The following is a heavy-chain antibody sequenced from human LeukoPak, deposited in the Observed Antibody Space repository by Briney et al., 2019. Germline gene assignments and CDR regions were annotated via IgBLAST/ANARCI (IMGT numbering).Heavy chain of an antibody. V-gene: IGHV3-30-3*01. D-gene: IGHD3-10*01. CDR2: ISYDGSNE. Sequence: PGRSLRLSCAASGFTFSRYAMHWVRQAPGKGLEWVAVISYDGSNEYYADSVKGRFTISRDSSENTLYLQMNSLRVEDTAVYYCARVGYYSSGPLSYLDYWGQGTLVTVSS. CDR1: GFTFSRYA. CDR3: ARVGYYSSGPLSYLDY. J-gene: IGHJ4*02.